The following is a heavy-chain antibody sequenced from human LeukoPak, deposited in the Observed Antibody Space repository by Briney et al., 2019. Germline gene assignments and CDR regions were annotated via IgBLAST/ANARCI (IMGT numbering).Heavy chain of an antibody. Sequence: GGSLRLSCAASGFTFSSYWMSWVRQAPGKGLEWVANIKQDGSERYYVDSVKGRFTISRDNAKNSLYMQMNSLRAEDTAVYYCATDEDYDYVWGSYRLDYWGQGTLVTVSS. V-gene: IGHV3-7*01. CDR1: GFTFSSYW. CDR3: ATDEDYDYVWGSYRLDY. CDR2: IKQDGSER. D-gene: IGHD3-16*02. J-gene: IGHJ4*02.